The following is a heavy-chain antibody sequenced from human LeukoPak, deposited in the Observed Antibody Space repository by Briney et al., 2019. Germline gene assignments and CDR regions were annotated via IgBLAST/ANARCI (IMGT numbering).Heavy chain of an antibody. CDR2: IDWNSGSI. V-gene: IGHV3-9*01. CDR1: GFTFDDYS. J-gene: IGHJ4*02. CDR3: AKDFSFAATSYYFDF. D-gene: IGHD2-15*01. Sequence: GGSLRLSCAASGFTFDDYSMHWVRQPPGKGLEWLSGIDWNSGSIGYVDSVKGRFTISRDNAKNSLYLQMNSLRADDTAFYYCAKDFSFAATSYYFDFWGRGTLVTVSS.